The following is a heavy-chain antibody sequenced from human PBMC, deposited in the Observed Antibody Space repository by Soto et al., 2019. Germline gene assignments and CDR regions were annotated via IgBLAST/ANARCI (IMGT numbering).Heavy chain of an antibody. CDR3: ARAIDYYDKGGYSSEYWQH. Sequence: GASVKVSCKASGYTFTSNVIHWVRQAPGQGLEWMGWINTGNGNTRYSQRVQGRVTITRDISASTAYMELHGLTSEDTAVYYCARAIDYYDKGGYSSEYWQHWGQGTLVTVSS. CDR2: INTGNGNT. J-gene: IGHJ1*01. D-gene: IGHD3-22*01. CDR1: GYTFTSNV. V-gene: IGHV1-3*04.